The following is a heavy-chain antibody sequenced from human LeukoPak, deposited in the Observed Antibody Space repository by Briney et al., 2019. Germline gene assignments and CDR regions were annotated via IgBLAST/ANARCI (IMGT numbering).Heavy chain of an antibody. D-gene: IGHD3-22*01. CDR2: IYHSGST. CDR1: GGSISSSNW. CDR3: ARVPLDVYDSSGYQVPDAFDI. V-gene: IGHV4-4*02. Sequence: SGTLSLTCAVSGGSISSSNWWSWVRQPPGKGLEWIGEIYHSGSTNYNPSLKSRVTISVDKSKNQFSLKLSSVAAADTAVYYCARVPLDVYDSSGYQVPDAFDIWGQGTMVTVSS. J-gene: IGHJ3*02.